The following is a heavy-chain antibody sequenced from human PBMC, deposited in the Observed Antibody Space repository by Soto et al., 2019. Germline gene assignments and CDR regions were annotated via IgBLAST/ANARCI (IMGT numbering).Heavy chain of an antibody. Sequence: GGSLRLPGSASGFTFSSHSMTWVRQAPGKGLKRVPYISPNSQTIYYAHSVKGRFTISRDNAKNSLYLQMNTLRAQDTAVYYCTRVLTVYAMDVWGQGTAVTVS. D-gene: IGHD2-8*01. CDR1: GFTFSSHS. V-gene: IGHV3-48*03. J-gene: IGHJ6*02. CDR2: ISPNSQTI. CDR3: TRVLTVYAMDV.